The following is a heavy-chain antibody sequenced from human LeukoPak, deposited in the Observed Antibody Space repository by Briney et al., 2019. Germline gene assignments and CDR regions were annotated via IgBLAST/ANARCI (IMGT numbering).Heavy chain of an antibody. D-gene: IGHD3-10*01. Sequence: SETLSLTCSVSGGSISSYYWSWIRQPPGKGLEWIGYIYYSGSTNYNPSLKNRVTISVDTSKNQFSLKLSSVTAADTAVYYCARGTGLGSGSTGGWGQGTLVTVSS. CDR1: GGSISSYY. CDR3: ARGTGLGSGSTGG. CDR2: IYYSGST. J-gene: IGHJ4*02. V-gene: IGHV4-59*01.